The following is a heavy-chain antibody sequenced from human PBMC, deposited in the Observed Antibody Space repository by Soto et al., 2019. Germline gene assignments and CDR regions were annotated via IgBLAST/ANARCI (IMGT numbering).Heavy chain of an antibody. V-gene: IGHV4-4*02. CDR2: SYHTGST. Sequence: QMQLQESGPGLVKPSGTLSLTCAVSGGSISSSNWWSWVRQSPGMGLEWMAESYHTGSTNYNPSLKSRVTISVDSSKNQFSLNLGSVTAADTAVYYCSTRAYHFRANFWGQGTLVTVSS. CDR3: STRAYHFRANF. D-gene: IGHD2-2*01. J-gene: IGHJ4*02. CDR1: GGSISSSNW.